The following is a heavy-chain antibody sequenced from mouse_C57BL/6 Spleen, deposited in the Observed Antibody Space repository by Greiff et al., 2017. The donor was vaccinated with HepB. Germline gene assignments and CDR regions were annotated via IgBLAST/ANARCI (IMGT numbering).Heavy chain of an antibody. J-gene: IGHJ2*01. CDR2: ISYDGSN. D-gene: IGHD4-1*01. CDR3: ARDQDWGYFDY. Sequence: EVKLQESGPGLVKPSQSLSLTCSVTGYSITSGYYWNWIRQFPGNKLEWMGYISYDGSNNYNPSLKNRISITRDTSKNQFFLKLNSVTTEDTATYYCARDQDWGYFDYWGQGTTLTVSS. CDR1: GYSITSGYY. V-gene: IGHV3-6*01.